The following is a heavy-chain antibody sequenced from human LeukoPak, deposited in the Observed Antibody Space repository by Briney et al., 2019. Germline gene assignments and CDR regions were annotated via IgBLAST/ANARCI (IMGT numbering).Heavy chain of an antibody. CDR2: IYYSGST. J-gene: IGHJ4*02. CDR1: GGSISSYY. CDR3: ARQGAYDILTG. D-gene: IGHD3-9*01. Sequence: PSETLSLTCTVSGGSISSYYWSWIRQPPGKGLEWIGYIYYSGSTNYNPSLKSRVTISVDTPKNQFSLKLSSVTAADTAVYYCARQGAYDILTGWGQGTLVTVSS. V-gene: IGHV4-59*08.